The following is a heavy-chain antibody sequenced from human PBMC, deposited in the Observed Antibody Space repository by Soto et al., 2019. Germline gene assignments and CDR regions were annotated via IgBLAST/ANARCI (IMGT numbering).Heavy chain of an antibody. V-gene: IGHV6-1*01. Sequence: SQTLSLTCAISGDSVSTNSAAWNLIRQSPSRGLEWLGRTYYRSKWYNDYAESVKSRITINPDTSKNHFSLQLNSVTPEDTAVYYCAREPIDCSGGSCYSRAFDIWGQGTVVTVSS. CDR3: AREPIDCSGGSCYSRAFDI. J-gene: IGHJ3*02. CDR2: TYYRSKWYN. D-gene: IGHD2-15*01. CDR1: GDSVSTNSAA.